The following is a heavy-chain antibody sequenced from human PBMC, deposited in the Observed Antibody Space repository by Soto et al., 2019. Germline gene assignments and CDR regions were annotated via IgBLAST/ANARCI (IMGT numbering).Heavy chain of an antibody. CDR2: IVVGSGNT. V-gene: IGHV1-58*01. CDR3: AADRVRKESLAGYYYCGMYV. J-gene: IGHJ6*02. Sequence: SVKVSCKASGFTFTSSAVQWVRQARGQRLEWIGWIVVGSGNTNYAQKFQERVTITRDMSTSTAYMELSSLRSEDTAVYYCAADRVRKESLAGYYYCGMYVWGQ. CDR1: GFTFTSSA. D-gene: IGHD6-19*01.